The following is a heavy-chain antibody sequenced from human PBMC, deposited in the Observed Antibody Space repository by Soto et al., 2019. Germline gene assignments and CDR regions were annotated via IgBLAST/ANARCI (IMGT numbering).Heavy chain of an antibody. D-gene: IGHD5-18*01. CDR3: ARTLYSYGPRFDY. CDR1: GGSISSYY. J-gene: IGHJ4*02. V-gene: IGHV4-59*01. Sequence: PSETLSLTCTVSGGSISSYYWSRIRQPPGKGLEWIGYIYYSGSTNYNPSLKSRVTISVDTSKNQFSLKLSSVTAADTAVYYCARTLYSYGPRFDYWGQGTLVSVS. CDR2: IYYSGST.